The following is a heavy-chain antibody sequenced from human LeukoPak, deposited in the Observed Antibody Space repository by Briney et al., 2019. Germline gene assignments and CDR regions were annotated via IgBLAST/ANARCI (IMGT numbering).Heavy chain of an antibody. V-gene: IGHV4-34*01. Sequence: SETLSLTCAVYGGSFSGYYWSWIRQPPGKGLEWIGEINHSGSTNYNPSLKSRVTISVDTSKNQFSLKLSSVTAADTAVYYCARRSWHPRWFDPWGQGTLLTVSS. CDR2: INHSGST. D-gene: IGHD5-24*01. CDR3: ARRSWHPRWFDP. CDR1: GGSFSGYY. J-gene: IGHJ5*02.